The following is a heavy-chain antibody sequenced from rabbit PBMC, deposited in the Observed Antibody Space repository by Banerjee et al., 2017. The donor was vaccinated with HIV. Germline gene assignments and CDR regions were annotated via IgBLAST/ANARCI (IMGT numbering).Heavy chain of an antibody. J-gene: IGHJ4*01. Sequence: QQLVESGGGLVKPGTSLTLTCKASGFSFSSGFDMCWVRQAPGKGLEWVACFAVDATTWYASWAKGRFTISKTSSTTVTLQMTSLTAADTATYFCARDNAASAWYFTLWGPGTLVTVS. D-gene: IGHD4-2*01. CDR3: ARDNAASAWYFTL. CDR2: FAVDATT. CDR1: GFSFSSGFD. V-gene: IGHV1S40*01.